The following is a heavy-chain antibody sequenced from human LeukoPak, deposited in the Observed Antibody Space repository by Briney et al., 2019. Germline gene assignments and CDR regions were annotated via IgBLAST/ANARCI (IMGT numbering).Heavy chain of an antibody. J-gene: IGHJ3*02. CDR1: GDSISNYY. CDR3: ARYRNEALFAFDI. D-gene: IGHD1-14*01. Sequence: PSETLSLTCTVSGDSISNYYWSWIRQPPGKGLEWIGYIYYSGNTDYNPSLKSRVTISEDTSKNQFSLRLNSVTAADTAVYYCARYRNEALFAFDIWGQGTMVTVSS. CDR2: IYYSGNT. V-gene: IGHV4-59*01.